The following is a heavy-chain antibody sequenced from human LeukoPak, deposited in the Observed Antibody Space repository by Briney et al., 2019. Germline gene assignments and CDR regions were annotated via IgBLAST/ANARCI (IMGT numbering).Heavy chain of an antibody. D-gene: IGHD1-1*01. J-gene: IGHJ4*02. CDR1: XFTFSSYW. V-gene: IGHV3-74*01. CDR3: ARGLGTLDY. CDR2: INSDGSST. Sequence: SXXLSCXXXXFTFSSYWMHWVRQAPGKGLVWVSRINSDGSSTSYADSVKGRFTISRDNAKNTLYLQMNSLRAEDTAVYYCARGLGTLDYWGQGTLVTVSS.